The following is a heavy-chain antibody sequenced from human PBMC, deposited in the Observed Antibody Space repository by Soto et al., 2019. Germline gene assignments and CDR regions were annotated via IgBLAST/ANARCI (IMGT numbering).Heavy chain of an antibody. CDR1: GFTFSSYW. J-gene: IGHJ3*02. V-gene: IGHV3-21*01. D-gene: IGHD2-15*01. Sequence: SLRLSCAASGFTFSSYWMHWVRQAPGKGLEWVSSISSSSSYIYYADSVKGRFTISRDNAKNSLYLQMNSLRAEDTAVYYCAREGGYCSGGSCRPYAFDIWGQGTMVTVSS. CDR2: ISSSSSYI. CDR3: AREGGYCSGGSCRPYAFDI.